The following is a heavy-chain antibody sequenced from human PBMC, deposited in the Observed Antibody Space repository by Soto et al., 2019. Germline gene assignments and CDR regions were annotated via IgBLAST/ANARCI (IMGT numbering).Heavy chain of an antibody. CDR2: VNSDESII. D-gene: IGHD2-21*02. Sequence: PGGSLRLSCAASGFTFSNYWMHWVRQGPGKGLLWVARVNSDESIISYADSVKGRFTISRDNAKNTLHLQMSSLRFEDTAIYCCLFSGCGRTAVVTAMEANCYWVEGTLVT. CDR3: LFSGCGRTAVVTAMEANCY. CDR1: GFTFSNYW. V-gene: IGHV3-74*01. J-gene: IGHJ4*02.